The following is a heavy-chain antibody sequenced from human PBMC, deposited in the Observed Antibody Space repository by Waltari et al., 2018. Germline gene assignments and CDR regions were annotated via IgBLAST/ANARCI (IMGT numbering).Heavy chain of an antibody. J-gene: IGHJ4*02. D-gene: IGHD7-27*01. Sequence: QLVESGGGVVQPGGSLRPSCAASGFPFSHYGMHWVRQAPGKGLEWVTFIRYDGSNTFYTDSVKGRFITSRDNSKNTLYLQMNSLRTEDTAVYYCAKDFPNWASDYWGQGTLVTVSS. CDR2: IRYDGSNT. CDR1: GFPFSHYG. CDR3: AKDFPNWASDY. V-gene: IGHV3-30*02.